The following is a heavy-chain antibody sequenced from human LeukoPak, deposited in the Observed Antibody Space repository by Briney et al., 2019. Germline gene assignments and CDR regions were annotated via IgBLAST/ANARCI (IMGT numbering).Heavy chain of an antibody. Sequence: SETLSLTCTVSGYSISSGYYWGWIRQPPGKGLEWIGSIYHSGSTYYNPSLKSRVTISVDTSKSQFSLKLSSVTAADTAVYYCARVRTSDSYDSSGYFDAFDIWGQGTMVTVSS. D-gene: IGHD3-22*01. CDR1: GYSISSGYY. CDR3: ARVRTSDSYDSSGYFDAFDI. J-gene: IGHJ3*02. V-gene: IGHV4-38-2*02. CDR2: IYHSGST.